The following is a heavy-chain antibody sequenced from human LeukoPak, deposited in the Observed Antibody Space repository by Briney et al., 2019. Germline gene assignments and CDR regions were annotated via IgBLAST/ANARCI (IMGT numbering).Heavy chain of an antibody. CDR2: INSDGSST. CDR3: ARDFPLMITPRDS. J-gene: IGHJ4*02. CDR1: GFTFTSYW. V-gene: IGHV3-74*01. Sequence: PGGSLRLSCAASGFTFTSYWMHWVRQTPGKGLVWVSRINSDGSSTSYADSVKGRFTISRDNSKNTLYLQMNSLRAEDTAVYYCARDFPLMITPRDSWGQGTLVTVSS. D-gene: IGHD3-16*01.